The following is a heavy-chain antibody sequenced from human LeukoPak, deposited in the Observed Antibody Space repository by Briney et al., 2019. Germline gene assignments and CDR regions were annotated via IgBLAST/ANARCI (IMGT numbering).Heavy chain of an antibody. CDR3: AKGFLRATVTD. CDR1: GFTFSSYA. J-gene: IGHJ4*02. D-gene: IGHD4-17*01. V-gene: IGHV3-23*01. Sequence: GGSLRLSCAASGFTFSSYAMTWVRQAPGKGLEWVSSISGSGGSTSYAVSVKGRFTISRDNSKNTLYLQMNSLRAEDTAVYYCAKGFLRATVTDWGQGTLVTVSS. CDR2: ISGSGGST.